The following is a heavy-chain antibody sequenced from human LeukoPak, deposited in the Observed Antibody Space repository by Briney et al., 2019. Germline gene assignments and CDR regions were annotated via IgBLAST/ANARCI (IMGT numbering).Heavy chain of an antibody. D-gene: IGHD6-13*01. CDR3: ARDEWSAAAGTSYNWFDP. J-gene: IGHJ5*02. CDR2: IIPIFGTA. CDR1: GGTFSSYA. V-gene: IGHV1-69*06. Sequence: SVKVSCKASGGTFSSYAISWVRQAPGQGLEWMGGIIPIFGTANYAQKFQGRVTITADKSTSTAYMELSSLRSEGTAVYYCARDEWSAAAGTSYNWFDPWGQGTLVTVSS.